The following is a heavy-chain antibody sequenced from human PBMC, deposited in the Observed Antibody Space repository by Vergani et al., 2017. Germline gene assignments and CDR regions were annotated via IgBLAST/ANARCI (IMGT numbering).Heavy chain of an antibody. CDR1: GGSFSGYY. CDR3: ARHPYYDFWSEDY. Sequence: QVQLQQWGAGLLKPSETLSLTCAVYGGSFSGYYWSWIRQPPGKGLEWIGEINHSGSTNYNPSLKSRVTISVDTSKNQFSLKLSSVTAADTAVYYCARHPYYDFWSEDYWGQGTLVTVSS. D-gene: IGHD3-3*01. V-gene: IGHV4-34*01. J-gene: IGHJ4*02. CDR2: INHSGST.